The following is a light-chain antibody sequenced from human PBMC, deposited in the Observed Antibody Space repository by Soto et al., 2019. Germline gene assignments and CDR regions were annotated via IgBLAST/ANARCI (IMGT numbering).Light chain of an antibody. V-gene: IGKV3-15*01. CDR3: QQYSNWPLT. CDR2: GAS. J-gene: IGKJ4*01. Sequence: EIVMTQSPATVSVSPGERATLSCRASQSVSSNLAWYQQTPGQAPRLLIHGASTRATGVPDRFSGSGSGTEFSLTIGSLQSEDFAVYYCQQYSNWPLTFGGGTKVEIK. CDR1: QSVSSN.